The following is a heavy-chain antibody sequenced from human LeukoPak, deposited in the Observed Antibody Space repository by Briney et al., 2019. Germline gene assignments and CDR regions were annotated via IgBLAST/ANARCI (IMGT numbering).Heavy chain of an antibody. CDR1: GGTFSSYA. CDR3: GRGPKAGGPHHDMDV. Sequence: SVTVSCTASGGTFSSYAISWVRQAPGQGLEWMGGIIPIFGTANYAQKFQGRATMTTDTSTSTAYMELRSLSSDDTAVYYCGRGPKAGGPHHDMDVWGRGTTVTVSS. CDR2: IIPIFGTA. D-gene: IGHD2-15*01. J-gene: IGHJ6*02. V-gene: IGHV1-69*05.